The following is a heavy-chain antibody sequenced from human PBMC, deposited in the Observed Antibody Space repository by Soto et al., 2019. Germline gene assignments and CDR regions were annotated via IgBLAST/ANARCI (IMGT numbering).Heavy chain of an antibody. CDR1: GFTFSSYG. Sequence: QVQLVESGGGVVQPGRSLRLSCAASGFTFSSYGMHWVRQAPGKGLEWVAVIWYDGSNKYYADSVKGRFTISRDNSKNTLYLQMNSLRAEDTAVYYCARVAAAGTGGGVFDYWGQGTLVTVSS. CDR3: ARVAAAGTGGGVFDY. J-gene: IGHJ4*02. CDR2: IWYDGSNK. D-gene: IGHD6-13*01. V-gene: IGHV3-33*01.